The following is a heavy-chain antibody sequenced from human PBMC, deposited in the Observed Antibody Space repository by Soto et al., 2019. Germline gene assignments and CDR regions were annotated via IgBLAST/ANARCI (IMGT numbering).Heavy chain of an antibody. D-gene: IGHD3-10*01. Sequence: SETLSLTCAVYGGSFSGYYWSWIRQPPGKGLEWIGEINHSGSTNYNPSLKSRVTISVDTSKNQFSLKLSSVTAADTAVYYCAKNLPGRGYFYGFDVCRERPTVP. CDR1: GGSFSGYY. CDR3: AKNLPGRGYFYGFDV. V-gene: IGHV4-34*01. CDR2: INHSGST. J-gene: IGHJ6*02.